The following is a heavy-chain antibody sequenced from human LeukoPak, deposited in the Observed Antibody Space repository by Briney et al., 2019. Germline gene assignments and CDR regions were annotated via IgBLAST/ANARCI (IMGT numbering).Heavy chain of an antibody. CDR1: GFTFSSYS. CDR2: ISSSSSYI. D-gene: IGHD5-18*01. J-gene: IGHJ4*02. Sequence: GGSLRLSCAASGFTFSSYSMNWVRQAPGKGLEWVSSISSSSSYIYYADSVKGRFTISRDNAKNSLYLQMNSLRAGDTAVYYCAREGSSGYSYGYIDYWGQGTLVTVSS. CDR3: AREGSSGYSYGYIDY. V-gene: IGHV3-21*01.